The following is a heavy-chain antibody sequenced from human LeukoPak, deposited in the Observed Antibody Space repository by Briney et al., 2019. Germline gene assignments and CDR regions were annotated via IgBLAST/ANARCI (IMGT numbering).Heavy chain of an antibody. J-gene: IGHJ4*02. CDR3: ARGVAAAGWQFDY. CDR2: VIPIFGTA. Sequence: GASVKVSCKASGGTFSSYAISWARQAPGQGLEWMGGVIPIFGTANYAQKFQGRVTITADESTSTAHMELSSLRSEDTAVYYCARGVAAAGWQFDYWGQGTLVTVSS. CDR1: GGTFSSYA. V-gene: IGHV1-69*01. D-gene: IGHD6-13*01.